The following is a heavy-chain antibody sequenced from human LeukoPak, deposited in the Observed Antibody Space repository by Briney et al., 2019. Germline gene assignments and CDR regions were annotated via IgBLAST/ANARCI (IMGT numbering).Heavy chain of an antibody. Sequence: EASVKVSCKASGYTFTGYYMHWVRQAPGQGLEWMGWIVPANGDTNYAQKFQGRVTMTRDTSISTAFMELSRLTSDDTAIYYCARANQNYFDYWGQGTLVTVSS. V-gene: IGHV1-2*02. CDR3: ARANQNYFDY. J-gene: IGHJ4*02. CDR1: GYTFTGYY. CDR2: IVPANGDT.